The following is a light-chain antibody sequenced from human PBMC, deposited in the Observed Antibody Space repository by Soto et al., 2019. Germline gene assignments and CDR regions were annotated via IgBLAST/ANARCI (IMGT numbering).Light chain of an antibody. CDR3: MQATHWPWT. CDR1: QSLVHTDGNTY. Sequence: VGMSQSPLYLPATRGQPVCIACTARQSLVHTDGNTYLSWFQQRPGQSPRRVIYKVSDWDSGVPDRFSGSGSGTYFTLKISRVEAEDVGVYYCMQATHWPWTFGQGTKVDI. J-gene: IGKJ1*01. CDR2: KVS. V-gene: IGKV2-30*02.